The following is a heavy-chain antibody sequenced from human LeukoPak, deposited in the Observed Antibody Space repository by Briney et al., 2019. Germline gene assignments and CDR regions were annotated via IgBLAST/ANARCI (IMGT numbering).Heavy chain of an antibody. CDR1: GGSISSSSYY. V-gene: IGHV4-39*01. CDR2: IYYSGST. Sequence: PSETLSLTCTVSGGSISSSSYYWGWIRQPPGQGLEWIGSIYYSGSTYYNPSLKSRVTISVDTSKNQFSLKLSSVTAADTAVYYCARHSGGDYYYGMDVWGQGTTVTVSS. CDR3: ARHSGGDYYYGMDV. J-gene: IGHJ6*02. D-gene: IGHD2-8*02.